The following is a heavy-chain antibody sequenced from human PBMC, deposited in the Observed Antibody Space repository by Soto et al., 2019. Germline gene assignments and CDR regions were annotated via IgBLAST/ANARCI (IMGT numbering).Heavy chain of an antibody. CDR3: AAAGITMVRGYYYGMDV. V-gene: IGHV1-3*01. CDR1: GYTFTSYA. CDR2: INAGNGNT. Sequence: GASVKVSCKASGYTFTSYAMHWVRQAPGQRLEWMGWINAGNGNTKYSQKFQGRVTITRDMSTSTAYMELSSLRSEDTAVYYCAAAGITMVRGYYYGMDVWGQGTTVTVSS. D-gene: IGHD3-10*01. J-gene: IGHJ6*02.